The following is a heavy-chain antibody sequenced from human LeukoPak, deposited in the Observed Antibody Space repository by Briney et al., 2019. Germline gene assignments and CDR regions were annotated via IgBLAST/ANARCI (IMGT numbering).Heavy chain of an antibody. D-gene: IGHD2-2*02. J-gene: IGHJ5*02. CDR2: IYYSGST. CDR1: GGSISSSRYY. CDR3: ARHGRYCSSTSCYKASGWFDP. V-gene: IGHV4-39*01. Sequence: PSETLSLTCSVSGGSISSSRYYWGWIRQTPGKGLESIGRIYYSGSTYYNPSLKSRVTISVDTSKNQFSLKLSSVTAADTAVYYCARHGRYCSSTSCYKASGWFDPRGQGTLVTVSS.